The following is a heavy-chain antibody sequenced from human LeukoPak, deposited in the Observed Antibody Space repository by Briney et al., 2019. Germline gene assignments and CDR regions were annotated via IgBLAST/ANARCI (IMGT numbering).Heavy chain of an antibody. D-gene: IGHD5-12*01. J-gene: IGHJ4*02. CDR3: ARGVSGYERGRFDY. CDR1: GYTFTGYY. Sequence: ATVKVSCKASGYTFTGYYMHWVRQAPGQGLEWVGRINPNSGGTNYAQKFQGRVTMTRDTSISTAYMELSRLRSDDTAVYYCARGVSGYERGRFDYWGQGTLVTVSS. V-gene: IGHV1-2*06. CDR2: INPNSGGT.